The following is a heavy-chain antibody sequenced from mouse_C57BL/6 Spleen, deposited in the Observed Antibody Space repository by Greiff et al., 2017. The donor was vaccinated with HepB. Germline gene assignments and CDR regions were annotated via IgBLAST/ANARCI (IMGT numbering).Heavy chain of an antibody. V-gene: IGHV1-26*01. CDR1: GYTFTDYY. Sequence: EVQLQQSGPELVKPGASVKISCKASGYTFTDYYMNWVKQSHGKSLEWIGDINPNNGGTSYNQKFKGKATLTVDKSSSTAYMELRSLTSEDSAVYYCARRGRWLPSAWFAYWGQGTLVTVSA. J-gene: IGHJ3*01. CDR2: INPNNGGT. D-gene: IGHD2-3*01. CDR3: ARRGRWLPSAWFAY.